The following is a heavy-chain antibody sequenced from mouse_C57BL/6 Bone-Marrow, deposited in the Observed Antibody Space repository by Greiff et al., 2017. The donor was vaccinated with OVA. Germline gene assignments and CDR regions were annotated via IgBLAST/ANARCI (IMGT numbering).Heavy chain of an antibody. CDR3: ARHKSAYFDV. CDR2: ISSGGSYT. CDR1: GFTFSSYG. D-gene: IGHD6-1*01. Sequence: EVKLMESGGDLVKPGGSLKLSCAASGFTFSSYGMSWVRQTPDKRLEWVATISSGGSYTYYPDSVKGRFTISRDNAKNTLYLQMSSLKSEDTAMYYCARHKSAYFDVWGTGTTVTVSS. V-gene: IGHV5-6*01. J-gene: IGHJ1*03.